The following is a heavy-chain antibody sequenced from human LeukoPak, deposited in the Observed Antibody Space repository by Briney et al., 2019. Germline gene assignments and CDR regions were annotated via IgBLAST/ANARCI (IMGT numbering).Heavy chain of an antibody. CDR2: INHSGST. D-gene: IGHD2-15*01. V-gene: IGHV4-34*01. CDR3: ARQVDYVVAATQIDY. J-gene: IGHJ4*02. Sequence: SETLSLTCAVYGGSFSGYYWSWIRQPPGKGLEWLGEINHSGSTNYNPSLKSRVTISVDTSKNQFSLKLSSVTAADTAVYYCARQVDYVVAATQIDYWGQGTLVTVSS. CDR1: GGSFSGYY.